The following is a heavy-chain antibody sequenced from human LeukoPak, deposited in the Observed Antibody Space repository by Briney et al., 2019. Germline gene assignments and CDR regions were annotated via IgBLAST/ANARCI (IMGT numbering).Heavy chain of an antibody. J-gene: IGHJ6*03. D-gene: IGHD1-26*01. V-gene: IGHV4-39*07. CDR1: GGSISSSSYY. Sequence: SETLSLTCTVSGGSISSSSYYWGWIRQPPGKGLEWIGSIYYSGSTYYNPSLKSRVTISVDTSKNQFSLKLSSVTAADTAVYYCARSGSSGYYYYYYMDVWGKGTTVTVSS. CDR2: IYYSGST. CDR3: ARSGSSGYYYYYYMDV.